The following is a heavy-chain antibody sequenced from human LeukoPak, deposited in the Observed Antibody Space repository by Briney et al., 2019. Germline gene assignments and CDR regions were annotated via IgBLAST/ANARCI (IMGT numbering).Heavy chain of an antibody. V-gene: IGHV5-51*01. Sequence: GESLKISCKGSGYSFTSYWIGWVRQVPGKGLEWMGIIYPGDSDTRYSPSFQGQVTISADKSISTAYLQWSSLKASDTAMYYCARTSSRYNWNYDYWGQGTLVTVSS. D-gene: IGHD1-7*01. CDR2: IYPGDSDT. CDR1: GYSFTSYW. CDR3: ARTSSRYNWNYDY. J-gene: IGHJ4*02.